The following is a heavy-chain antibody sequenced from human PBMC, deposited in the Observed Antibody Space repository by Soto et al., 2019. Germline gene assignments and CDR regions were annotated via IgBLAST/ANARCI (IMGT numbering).Heavy chain of an antibody. J-gene: IGHJ3*02. D-gene: IGHD1-26*01. Sequence: ASVKVSCKASCYTFTSYGISWVRQAPGQGLEWMGWISAYNGNTNYAQKLQGRVTMTTDTSTSTAYMELRSLRSDDTAVYYCARDRSGSSTNDPFDIWGQGTMVTVSS. CDR2: ISAYNGNT. CDR1: CYTFTSYG. CDR3: ARDRSGSSTNDPFDI. V-gene: IGHV1-18*04.